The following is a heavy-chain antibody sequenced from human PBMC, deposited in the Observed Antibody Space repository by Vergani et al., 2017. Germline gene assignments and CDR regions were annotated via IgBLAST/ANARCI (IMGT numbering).Heavy chain of an antibody. CDR3: YTDYHDY. CDR1: GFTFSNAW. D-gene: IGHD2-2*02. J-gene: IGHJ4*02. V-gene: IGHV3-15*01. CDR2: IRSKNDGGTA. Sequence: DVQLVESGGGLVKPGGSLRLSCAASGFTFSNAWINWVRQAPGKGLEWIGRIRSKNDGGTADYAAPLKGRFTISRDDSKDSEFLLVNNLKTEDTAVYFCYTDYHDYWGQGTLVTVSS.